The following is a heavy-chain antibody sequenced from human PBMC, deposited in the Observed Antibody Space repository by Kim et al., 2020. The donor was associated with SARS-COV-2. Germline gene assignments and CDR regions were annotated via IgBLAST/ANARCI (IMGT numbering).Heavy chain of an antibody. J-gene: IGHJ4*02. D-gene: IGHD1-20*01. V-gene: IGHV5-51*01. Sequence: RHSPSFQGQVTISADKSISAAYLQWSSLEASDTAMYYCARRGYNWNDLYYWGQGTLVTVSS. CDR3: ARRGYNWNDLYY.